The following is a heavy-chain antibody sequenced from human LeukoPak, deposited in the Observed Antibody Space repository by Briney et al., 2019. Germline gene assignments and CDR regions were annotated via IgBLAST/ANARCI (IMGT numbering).Heavy chain of an antibody. CDR3: ARDVHDYGDYLDY. J-gene: IGHJ4*02. CDR1: GFTFSACS. D-gene: IGHD4-17*01. Sequence: PGGSLRLSCAASGFTFSACSMNWVRQAPGKGREWVSSISGSSRYIYYVDSVKGRFTISRDNAKNSLYLQMNSLRAEDTAVYYCARDVHDYGDYLDYWGQGTLVTVSS. V-gene: IGHV3-21*01. CDR2: ISGSSRYI.